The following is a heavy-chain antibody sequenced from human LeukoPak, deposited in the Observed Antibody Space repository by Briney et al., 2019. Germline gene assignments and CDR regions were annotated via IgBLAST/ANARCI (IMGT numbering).Heavy chain of an antibody. J-gene: IGHJ4*02. V-gene: IGHV4-39*01. CDR1: GVSISSSPYY. Sequence: SETLSLTCTVSGVSISSSPYYWGWIRQPPGKDLEWIGGIYYSGSTYYNPSLKSRVTISVDTSKNQFSLKLSSVTAADTAVYYCTRRSNSQPPNYWGQGTLVTVSS. CDR3: TRRSNSQPPNY. CDR2: IYYSGST. D-gene: IGHD4-23*01.